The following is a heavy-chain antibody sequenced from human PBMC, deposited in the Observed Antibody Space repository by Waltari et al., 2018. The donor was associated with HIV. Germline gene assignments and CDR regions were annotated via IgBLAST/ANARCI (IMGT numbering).Heavy chain of an antibody. V-gene: IGHV4-4*02. D-gene: IGHD3-9*01. CDR3: ARVSSLTGYYKALDY. Sequence: QVQLQDSGPGLVKPSGTLSLTCVVSGGSIRSSNWWSWVRQPPGKGLEWIGEIYHSGSTNYNPSLKSRVTISVDKSKDKFTLKLRSVTAADTAVYFCARVSSLTGYYKALDYWGQGTLVTVSS. CDR2: IYHSGST. J-gene: IGHJ4*02. CDR1: GGSIRSSNW.